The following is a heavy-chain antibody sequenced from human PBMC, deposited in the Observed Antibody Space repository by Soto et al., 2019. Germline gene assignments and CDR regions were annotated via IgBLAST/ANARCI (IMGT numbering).Heavy chain of an antibody. CDR3: ARRRSIAAAGPNPVKYYYYGMDV. D-gene: IGHD6-13*01. J-gene: IGHJ6*02. CDR2: IYSGGST. Sequence: GGSLRLSCAASGFTVSSNYMSWVRQAPGKGLEWVSVIYSGGSTYYADSVKGRFTISRDNSKNTLYLQMNSLRAEDTAVYYCARRRSIAAAGPNPVKYYYYGMDVWGQGTTVTVSS. CDR1: GFTVSSNY. V-gene: IGHV3-53*01.